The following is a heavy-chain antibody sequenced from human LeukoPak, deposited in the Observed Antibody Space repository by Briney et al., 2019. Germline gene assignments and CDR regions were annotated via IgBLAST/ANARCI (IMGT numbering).Heavy chain of an antibody. CDR1: GFTFSSYG. V-gene: IGHV3-30*02. D-gene: IGHD6-6*01. CDR2: IRYDGSNK. J-gene: IGHJ4*02. Sequence: GGSLRLSCAASGFTFSSYGMHWVRQAPGKGLEWVAFIRYDGSNKYYADSVKGRFTISRDNSKNTLYLQMNSLRAEDTAVYYCAQKGEGQLGPPDYWGQGTLVTVSS. CDR3: AQKGEGQLGPPDY.